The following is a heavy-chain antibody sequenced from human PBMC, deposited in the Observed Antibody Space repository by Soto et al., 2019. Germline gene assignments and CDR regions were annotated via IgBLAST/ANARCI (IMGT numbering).Heavy chain of an antibody. J-gene: IGHJ6*02. CDR2: ISYDSTKT. V-gene: IGHV3-30*03. Sequence: PGGSPRLSCAASGFTFNSYGMHWVRQGPGNGLEWVAFISYDSTKTYCADSVRGRFTISRDNSNSALYVQMNSLTGEDTAVYYCARTRSAWSDFHYYSLDVWGQGTTVTVSS. CDR1: GFTFNSYG. D-gene: IGHD1-26*01. CDR3: ARTRSAWSDFHYYSLDV.